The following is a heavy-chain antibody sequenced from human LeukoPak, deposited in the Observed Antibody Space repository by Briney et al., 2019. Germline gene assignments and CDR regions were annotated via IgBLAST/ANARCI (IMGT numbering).Heavy chain of an antibody. Sequence: ASVKVSCKASGGTFSSYAISWVRQAPGQGLEWMGRIIPILGIANYAQKFQGRVTITTDKSTSTAYMELSSLRSEDTAVYYCARGFGTGSSMTLGYWGQGTLVTVSS. V-gene: IGHV1-69*04. D-gene: IGHD1-26*01. J-gene: IGHJ4*02. CDR3: ARGFGTGSSMTLGY. CDR2: IIPILGIA. CDR1: GGTFSSYA.